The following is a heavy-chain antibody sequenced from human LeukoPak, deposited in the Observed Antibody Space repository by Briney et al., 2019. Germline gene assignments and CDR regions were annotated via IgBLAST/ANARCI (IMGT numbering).Heavy chain of an antibody. V-gene: IGHV3-9*01. Sequence: GGSLRLSCAASGFTFDDYAMHWVRQAPGKGLEWVSGISWNSGSIGYADSVKGRFTISRDNAKNSLYLQMNSLRAEDTALYYCAKDRGRGVYGDYDAFDIWGQGTMVTVSS. D-gene: IGHD4-17*01. J-gene: IGHJ3*02. CDR2: ISWNSGSI. CDR3: AKDRGRGVYGDYDAFDI. CDR1: GFTFDDYA.